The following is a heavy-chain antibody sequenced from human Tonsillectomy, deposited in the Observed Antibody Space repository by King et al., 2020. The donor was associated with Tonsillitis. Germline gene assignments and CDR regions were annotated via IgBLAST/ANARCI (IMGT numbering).Heavy chain of an antibody. CDR3: AHRDRWIYNFDY. D-gene: IGHD5-12*01. CDR1: GFSLTTDGVG. J-gene: IGHJ4*02. Sequence: ITLKESGPTVLKPTQTLTVTCTFSGFSLTTDGVGVGWIRQPPGQAPEWLGIIYWDDDRRYSPSLQSRLTITKDTSQNQVVLTLTNVDPVDTATYFCAHRDRWIYNFDYWGQGTLVTVSS. V-gene: IGHV2-5*02. CDR2: IYWDDDR.